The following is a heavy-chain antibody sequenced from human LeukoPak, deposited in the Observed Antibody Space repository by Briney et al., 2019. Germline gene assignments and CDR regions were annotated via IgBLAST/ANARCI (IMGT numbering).Heavy chain of an antibody. D-gene: IGHD4-23*01. Sequence: SETLSLTCTVSGGSISSYYWSWIRQPAGKGLEWIGRIYTSGSTNYNPSLKSRVTMSVDTSKNQFSLKLSSVTAADTAVYYCARVNGYGGALYYGMDVWGQGTTVTVSS. CDR1: GGSISSYY. J-gene: IGHJ6*02. V-gene: IGHV4-4*07. CDR3: ARVNGYGGALYYGMDV. CDR2: IYTSGST.